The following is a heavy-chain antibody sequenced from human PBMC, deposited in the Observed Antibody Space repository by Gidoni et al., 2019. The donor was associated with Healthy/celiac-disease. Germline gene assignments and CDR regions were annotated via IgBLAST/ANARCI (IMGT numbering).Heavy chain of an antibody. CDR3: ARDRGRGAAAAQDYGRDV. D-gene: IGHD6-13*01. J-gene: IGHJ6*02. CDR2: ISSSSSYI. Sequence: ELQLVESGGGLVKPGGALRLTCAASGFTFSSYRMNVVRHAPGKGLEWVSSISSSSSYIYNTYSVKGRFTIARDNSKNSLYLQMNSLRAEDTAVYYCARDRGRGAAAAQDYGRDVWGQGTTVTVSS. CDR1: GFTFSSYR. V-gene: IGHV3-21*01.